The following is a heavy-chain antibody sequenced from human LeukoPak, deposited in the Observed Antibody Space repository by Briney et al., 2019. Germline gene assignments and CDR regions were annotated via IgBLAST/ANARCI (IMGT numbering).Heavy chain of an antibody. D-gene: IGHD5-18*01. CDR3: ARGGQLWFSFDY. CDR2: ISAYNGNT. Sequence: ASVKVSCKASGYTFTGYYMHWVRQAPGQGLEWMGWISAYNGNTNYAQKLQGRVTMTTDTSTSTAYMELRSLRSDDTAVYYCARGGQLWFSFDYWGQGTLVTVSS. CDR1: GYTFTGYY. J-gene: IGHJ4*02. V-gene: IGHV1-18*04.